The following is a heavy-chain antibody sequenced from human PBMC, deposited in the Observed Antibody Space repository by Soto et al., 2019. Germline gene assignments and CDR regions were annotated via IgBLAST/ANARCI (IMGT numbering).Heavy chain of an antibody. J-gene: IGHJ6*02. CDR3: XXXXTTVDYHYGMDV. CDR2: ISGGGGST. Sequence: EVQLLESGGGLVQPGGSLRLSCAASGFTFSSYAMTWVRQAPGKGLEWVSGISGGGGSTYYADSVKGRFTISRDNXXXXXXXXXXXXXXXXXXXXXXXXXXTTVDYHYGMDVWGQGTTVTVSS. V-gene: IGHV3-23*01. CDR1: GFTFSSYA. D-gene: IGHD4-17*01.